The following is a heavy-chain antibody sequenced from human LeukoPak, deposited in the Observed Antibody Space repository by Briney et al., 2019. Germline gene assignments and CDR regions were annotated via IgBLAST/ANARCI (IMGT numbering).Heavy chain of an antibody. V-gene: IGHV3-53*01. CDR3: ARGVTDYADHNWLDP. D-gene: IGHD4-17*01. J-gene: IGHJ5*02. Sequence: GGSLRLSCAASGFSVSTNFMMSWVRQAPGKGLEWVSVNYSGGSTYYADSVKGRFSIYRDNSTNTLYLQMNGLRAEDTAVYYCARGVTDYADHNWLDPWGQGTLVTVSS. CDR1: GFSVSTNF. CDR2: NYSGGST.